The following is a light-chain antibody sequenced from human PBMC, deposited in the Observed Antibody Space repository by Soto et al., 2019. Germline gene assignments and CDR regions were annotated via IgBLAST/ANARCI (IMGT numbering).Light chain of an antibody. CDR3: KQYNNCPPWT. CDR2: GAS. CDR1: QSVSSN. J-gene: IGKJ1*01. Sequence: SVMTQAPATLSVSPGERATLSYRTSQSVSSNLAWYQQKPGQAPRLLIYGASTRATGIPARFSGSRSGTEFTLTIRSLQSEDSAVYYCKQYNNCPPWTFGQGTKVDI. V-gene: IGKV3-15*01.